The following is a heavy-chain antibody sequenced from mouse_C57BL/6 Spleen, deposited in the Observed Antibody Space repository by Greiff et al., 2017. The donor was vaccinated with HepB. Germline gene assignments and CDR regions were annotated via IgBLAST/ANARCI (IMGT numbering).Heavy chain of an antibody. D-gene: IGHD4-1*01. CDR3: ARDWDALFDY. CDR2: IYPRSGNT. V-gene: IGHV1-81*01. CDR1: GYTFTSYG. Sequence: QVHVKQSGAELARPGASVKLSCKASGYTFTSYGISWVKQRTGQGLEWIGEIYPRSGNTYYNEKFKGKATLTADKSSSTAYMELRSLTSEDSAVYFCARDWDALFDYWGQGTTLTVSS. J-gene: IGHJ2*01.